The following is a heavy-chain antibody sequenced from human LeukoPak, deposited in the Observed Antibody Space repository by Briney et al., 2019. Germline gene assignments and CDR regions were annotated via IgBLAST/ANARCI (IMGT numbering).Heavy chain of an antibody. CDR1: GFTFSSYA. J-gene: IGHJ4*02. CDR2: ISYDGSNK. Sequence: GGSLRPSCAASGFTFSSYAMHWVRQAPGKGLEWVAVISYDGSNKYYADSVKGRFTISRDNSKNTLYLQMNSLRAEDTAVYYCARDAVTHYFDYWGQGTLVTVSS. D-gene: IGHD4-11*01. CDR3: ARDAVTHYFDY. V-gene: IGHV3-30-3*01.